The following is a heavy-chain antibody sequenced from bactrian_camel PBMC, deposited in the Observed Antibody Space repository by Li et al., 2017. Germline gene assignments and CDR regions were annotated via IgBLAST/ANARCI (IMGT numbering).Heavy chain of an antibody. V-gene: IGHV3S7*01. CDR2: IYSDGSNT. CDR1: GFIFSDYA. D-gene: IGHD6*01. J-gene: IGHJ4*01. Sequence: HVQLVESGGALVHPGGSLRLSCAASGFIFSDYAMHWVRQAPGKGLEWVSSIYSDGSNTYYADSVKGRFTISRDNAKNTLYLQLNSLKTEDTAMYYCAKDHNGGSWHQMDYWGQGTQVTVS. CDR3: AKDHNGGSWHQMDY.